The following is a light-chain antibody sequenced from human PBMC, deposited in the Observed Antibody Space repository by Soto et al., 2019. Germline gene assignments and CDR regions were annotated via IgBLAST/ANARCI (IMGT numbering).Light chain of an antibody. CDR1: SSDVGGYNY. CDR3: CSYAGSYTS. J-gene: IGLJ7*01. CDR2: DVS. V-gene: IGLV2-11*01. Sequence: QSALTQPRSVSGSTGQSVTISCTGASSDVGGYNYVSWYQQHPGKAPKLMIYDVSKRPSGVPDRFSGSKSGNTASLTISGLQAEDQADYYCCSYAGSYTSFGGGTQLTVL.